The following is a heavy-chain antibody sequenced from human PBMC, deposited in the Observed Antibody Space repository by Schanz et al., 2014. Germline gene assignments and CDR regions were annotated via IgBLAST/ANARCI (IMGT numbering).Heavy chain of an antibody. CDR2: MKSKTDGGTR. CDR3: ARIGGSDFDY. J-gene: IGHJ4*02. CDR1: GFTLNNAW. V-gene: IGHV3-15*01. Sequence: EVQLVESGGGLVKPGGSLRLSCATSGFTLNNAWMNWVRQAPGKGLQWVARMKSKTDGGTRDYAAPVKGRFTISTDDSKNTVYLQMNSLQTEDTAVYYCARIGGSDFDYWAQGTLIAVSS. D-gene: IGHD3-10*01.